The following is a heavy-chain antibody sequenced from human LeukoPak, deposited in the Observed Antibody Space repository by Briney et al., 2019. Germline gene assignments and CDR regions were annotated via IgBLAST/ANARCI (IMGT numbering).Heavy chain of an antibody. Sequence: SETLSLTCAVYGESFSGYFWNWIRQPPGKGLEWIGEINHSGSTSNHNPSLKSRVTMSVDTSKNQFSLKLSSVTAADTAVYYCARNLDRGGPGVCDYWGQGTLVTVSS. CDR3: ARNLDRGGPGVCDY. CDR1: GESFSGYF. J-gene: IGHJ4*02. D-gene: IGHD3-10*01. V-gene: IGHV4-34*01. CDR2: INHSGST.